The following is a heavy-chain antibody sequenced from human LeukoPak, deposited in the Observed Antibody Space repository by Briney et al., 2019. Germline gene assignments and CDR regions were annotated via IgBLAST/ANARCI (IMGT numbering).Heavy chain of an antibody. CDR1: GGTFSSYT. Sequence: GASVKVSCKASGGTFSSYTISWVRQAPGQGLEWMGRIIPILGIANYAQKFQGRVTMTRDTSISTAYMEPSRLRSDDTAVYYCARDRKFITTFGVDYWGQGTLVTVSS. V-gene: IGHV1-69*04. CDR3: ARDRKFITTFGVDY. D-gene: IGHD3-10*02. J-gene: IGHJ4*02. CDR2: IIPILGIA.